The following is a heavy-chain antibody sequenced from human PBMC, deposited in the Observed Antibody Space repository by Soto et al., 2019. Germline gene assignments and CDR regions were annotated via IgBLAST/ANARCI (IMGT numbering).Heavy chain of an antibody. CDR2: ISTSVTT. J-gene: IGHJ4*02. D-gene: IGHD6-19*01. CDR3: ASGKQWLAFDY. CDR1: GGPISSYY. V-gene: IGHV4-4*08. Sequence: QVQLQESGPGLVKPSETLSLTCTVSGGPISSYYWSWVRQPPGMGLEWIGFISTSVTTHYNPSLKRRVPISVGTAKNQLSLKLSSGAAADKAVYYCASGKQWLAFDYWGQGALVTVSS.